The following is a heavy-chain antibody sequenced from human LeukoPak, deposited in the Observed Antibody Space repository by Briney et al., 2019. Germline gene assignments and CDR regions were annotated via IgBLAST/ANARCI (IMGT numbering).Heavy chain of an antibody. CDR2: INHSGST. Sequence: SETLSLTCAVYGGSFSGYYWSWIRQPPGKGLEWIGEINHSGSTNYNPSLKSRFTISVETSKNQFSLKMRSVTATDTAVYYCARLPVAGPLSEGFDIWGQGTLVTVSS. CDR3: ARLPVAGPLSEGFDI. D-gene: IGHD6-19*01. CDR1: GGSFSGYY. V-gene: IGHV4-34*01. J-gene: IGHJ3*02.